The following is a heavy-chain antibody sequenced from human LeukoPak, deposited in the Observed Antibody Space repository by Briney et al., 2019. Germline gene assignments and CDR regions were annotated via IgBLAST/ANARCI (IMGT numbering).Heavy chain of an antibody. CDR3: ARMGDTAIY. CDR2: IYYSGST. D-gene: IGHD5-18*01. V-gene: IGHV4-39*01. CDR1: GGSISSSSYY. J-gene: IGHJ4*02. Sequence: SETLSLTCTVSGGSISSSSYYWGWIRQPPGKGLEWIGSIYYSGSTYYNPPLKSRVTITVDTSKNQFSLKLSSVTAADTAVYYCARMGDTAIYWGQGTLVTVSS.